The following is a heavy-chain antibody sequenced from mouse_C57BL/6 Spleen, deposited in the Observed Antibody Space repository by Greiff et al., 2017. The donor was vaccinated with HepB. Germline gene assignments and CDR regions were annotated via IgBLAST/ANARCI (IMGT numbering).Heavy chain of an antibody. J-gene: IGHJ2*01. Sequence: QVQLQQPGAELVKPGASVKLSCKASGYTFTSYWMQWVKQRPGQGLEWIGEIDPSDSYTNYNQKFKGKATLTVDTSSSTAYMQLSSLTSEDSAVYYCAPTTPHAYWGQGTTLTVSS. D-gene: IGHD1-1*01. CDR1: GYTFTSYW. V-gene: IGHV1-50*01. CDR2: IDPSDSYT. CDR3: APTTPHAY.